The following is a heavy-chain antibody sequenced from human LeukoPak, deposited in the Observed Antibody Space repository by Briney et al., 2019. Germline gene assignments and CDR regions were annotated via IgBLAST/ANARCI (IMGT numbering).Heavy chain of an antibody. J-gene: IGHJ4*02. CDR2: INTYNGNT. D-gene: IGHD6-19*01. CDR3: ARNSHGYGSGWQQFNFDY. V-gene: IGHV1-18*01. CDR1: GYTFINYG. Sequence: ASVKVSCKASGYTFINYGITWVRQAPGQGLEWMGWINTYNGNTNYAQRLQDRVTMTTDTSTSTAYMELRGLRSDDTAIYYCARNSHGYGSGWQQFNFDYWGQGTLVTVSS.